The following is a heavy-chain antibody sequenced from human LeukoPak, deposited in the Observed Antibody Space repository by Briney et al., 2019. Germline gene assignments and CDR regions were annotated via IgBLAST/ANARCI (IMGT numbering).Heavy chain of an antibody. CDR2: SRNKENRYST. V-gene: IGHV3-72*01. D-gene: IGHD2-15*01. Sequence: GGSLRLSCAASGFSFSVYYMAWVRQAPGKGLEWVGLSRNKENRYSTEYGAYVKCRVTISKDNSKDLMYLEMKSLKSEDTAVYYCVGGYAYWGQGTLVTPSS. J-gene: IGHJ4*02. CDR3: VGGYAY. CDR1: GFSFSVYY.